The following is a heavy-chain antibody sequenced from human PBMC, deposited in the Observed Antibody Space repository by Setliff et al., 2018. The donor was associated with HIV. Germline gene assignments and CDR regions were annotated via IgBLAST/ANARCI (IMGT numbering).Heavy chain of an antibody. CDR1: GGSFSGYY. J-gene: IGHJ4*02. D-gene: IGHD1-26*01. V-gene: IGHV4-34*01. CDR3: ARGSGSYWGY. Sequence: SETLSLTCAVYGGSFSGYYWSWIRQPPGKGLEWIGEINHSGRTNYNPSLKSRVTISVDTSTSTAYMELRSLRSEDTAVYYCARGSGSYWGYWGQGTLVTVSS. CDR2: INHSGRT.